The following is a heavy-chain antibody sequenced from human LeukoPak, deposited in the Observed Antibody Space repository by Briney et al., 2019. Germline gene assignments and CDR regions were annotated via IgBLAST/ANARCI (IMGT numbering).Heavy chain of an antibody. V-gene: IGHV4-59*01. D-gene: IGHD6-19*01. J-gene: IGHJ4*02. CDR3: ARISARWLEFFDL. CDR2: LHYSGNT. CDR1: GGSISGYY. Sequence: SETLSLTCTVSGGSISGYYWSWIRQPPGKGLEWIGYLHYSGNTNYSPSLKSRVIISADTSMDQFSLKLTSVTAADTAVYYCARISARWLEFFDLWGQGTLVTVPS.